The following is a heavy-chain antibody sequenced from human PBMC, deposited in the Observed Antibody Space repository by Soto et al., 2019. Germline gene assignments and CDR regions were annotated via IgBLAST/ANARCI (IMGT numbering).Heavy chain of an antibody. V-gene: IGHV3-30-3*01. CDR3: ARALLDTPALDY. CDR1: GFTFSIYA. CDR2: ISYDGSNK. D-gene: IGHD5-18*01. J-gene: IGHJ4*02. Sequence: QVQLVESGGGVVQPGRSLRLSCAASGFTFSIYAMHWVRQAPGKGLEWVAVISYDGSNKYYADSVKGRFTISRDNSKNTRELQMNSLRTEDTAVYYCARALLDTPALDYWGQGTLVTVSS.